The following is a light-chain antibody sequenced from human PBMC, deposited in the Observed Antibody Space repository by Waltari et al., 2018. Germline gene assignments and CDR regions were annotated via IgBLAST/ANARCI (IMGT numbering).Light chain of an antibody. CDR2: WAS. CDR1: QSVLYSSNNKNY. J-gene: IGKJ1*01. Sequence: DIVMTQSPDSLAVSLGERATINCKSSQSVLYSSNNKNYLAWYQQKPGQPPKLLIYWASTRESGVPDRFSGSESGTDFTLTISSLQAEDVAVYYCQQYYSTPQWTFGQGTKVEIK. V-gene: IGKV4-1*01. CDR3: QQYYSTPQWT.